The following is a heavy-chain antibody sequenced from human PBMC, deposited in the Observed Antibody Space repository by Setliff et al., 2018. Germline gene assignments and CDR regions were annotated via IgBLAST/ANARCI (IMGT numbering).Heavy chain of an antibody. Sequence: GSLRLSCAASGFIFSNAWMSWVRQALGKGLEWVGRIKSKSDGETTEYTAPVKGRFTISRDDAKSTLYLQMNSLKTEDTAVYYCVKLVPQAISSDPWGQGTLVTVSS. CDR2: IKSKSDGETT. CDR3: VKLVPQAISSDP. D-gene: IGHD3-10*01. CDR1: GFIFSNAW. J-gene: IGHJ5*02. V-gene: IGHV3-15*01.